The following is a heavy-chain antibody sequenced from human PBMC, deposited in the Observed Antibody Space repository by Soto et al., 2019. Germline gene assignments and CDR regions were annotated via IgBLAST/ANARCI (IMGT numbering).Heavy chain of an antibody. V-gene: IGHV4-30-4*01. Sequence: PSETLSLTCPVSGCSISSGDYYWSWIRQPPGKGLEWIGYIYYSGSTYYNPSLKSRVTISVDTSKNQFSLKLSSVTAADTAVYYCARVPAYSSGWYGVTDYWGQGTLVTVSS. CDR2: IYYSGST. D-gene: IGHD6-19*01. CDR3: ARVPAYSSGWYGVTDY. CDR1: GCSISSGDYY. J-gene: IGHJ4*02.